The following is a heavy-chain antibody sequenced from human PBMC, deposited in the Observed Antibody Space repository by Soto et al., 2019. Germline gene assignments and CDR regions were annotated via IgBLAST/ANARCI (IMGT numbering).Heavy chain of an antibody. V-gene: IGHV1-69*08. D-gene: IGHD4-17*01. CDR3: ARDMGPYGDYDGDYYYYGMDV. CDR2: IIPILGIA. J-gene: IGHJ6*02. Sequence: QVQLVQSGAEVKKPGSSVKVSCKASGGTFSSYTISWVRQAPGQGLEWMGRIIPILGIANYAQKFQGRVTITADKSTSTAYMELSSLRSEDTAVYYCARDMGPYGDYDGDYYYYGMDVWGQGTTVTVSS. CDR1: GGTFSSYT.